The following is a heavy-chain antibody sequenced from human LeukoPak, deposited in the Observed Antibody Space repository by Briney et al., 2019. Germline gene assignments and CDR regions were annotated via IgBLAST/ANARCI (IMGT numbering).Heavy chain of an antibody. CDR2: ISGSGGGT. Sequence: PGGSLRLSCAASGFTFSSYAMSWVRQAPGKGLEWVSAISGSGGGTYYADSVKGRFTISRDNSKNTLYLQMNSLRADDTAVYYCAKDDSGSYLQYVQHWRRANMVTVSS. J-gene: IGHJ1*01. V-gene: IGHV3-23*01. CDR1: GFTFSSYA. D-gene: IGHD1-26*01. CDR3: AKDDSGSYLQYVQH.